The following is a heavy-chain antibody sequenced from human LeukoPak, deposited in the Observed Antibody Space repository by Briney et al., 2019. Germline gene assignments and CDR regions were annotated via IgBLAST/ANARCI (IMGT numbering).Heavy chain of an antibody. CDR2: SYYSGST. CDR1: GGSITHYY. D-gene: IGHD3-3*01. J-gene: IGHJ4*02. CDR3: ARFASQGVSGFWSGSYWDY. V-gene: IGHV4-59*08. Sequence: SETLSLTCTVSGGSITHYYWTWIRQPPGKTLEWIGYSYYSGSTKYNPSLKSRVTISVDTSKNQFSLKLSSVTAADTAVYYCARFASQGVSGFWSGSYWDYWGQGTLVTVSS.